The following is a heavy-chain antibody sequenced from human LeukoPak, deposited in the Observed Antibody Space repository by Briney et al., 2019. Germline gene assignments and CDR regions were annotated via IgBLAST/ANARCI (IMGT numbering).Heavy chain of an antibody. CDR1: GVSISSGGYY. D-gene: IGHD6-19*01. Sequence: PSQTLSLTCTVSGVSISSGGYYWSWIRQHPGKGLEWIGYIYYSGSTYYNPSLKSRVTISVDTSKNQFSLKLSSVTAADTAVYYCARSVAVGPWAFDIWGQGTMVTVSS. V-gene: IGHV4-31*03. CDR2: IYYSGST. CDR3: ARSVAVGPWAFDI. J-gene: IGHJ3*02.